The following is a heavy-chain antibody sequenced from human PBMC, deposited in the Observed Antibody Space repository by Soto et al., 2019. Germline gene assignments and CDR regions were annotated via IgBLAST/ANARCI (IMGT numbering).Heavy chain of an antibody. D-gene: IGHD2-15*01. CDR3: GKGSAATNYFYYATDV. Sequence: LRLSCAASGFTFGIHAMSWVRQAPEKGLEWVSFISGSGGSTYYADSVKGRFTISRDNSKKTLYLQMNSLRGEDTAVYYCGKGSAATNYFYYATDVWGQGTTATVSS. J-gene: IGHJ6*02. V-gene: IGHV3-23*01. CDR2: ISGSGGST. CDR1: GFTFGIHA.